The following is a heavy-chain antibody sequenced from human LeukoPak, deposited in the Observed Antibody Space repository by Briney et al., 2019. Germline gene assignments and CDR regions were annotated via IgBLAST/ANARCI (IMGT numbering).Heavy chain of an antibody. CDR1: GFRFSDYY. D-gene: IGHD1-26*01. Sequence: GGSLRLSCAASGFRFSDYYMSRVRQAPGKGLEWVSYIGISSETIYYADSVKGRFTISRDNAKNSLSLQMNSLRAEDTAVYYCARGGSYYLYYFDYWGQGTPVTVSS. CDR3: ARGGSYYLYYFDY. J-gene: IGHJ4*02. CDR2: IGISSETI. V-gene: IGHV3-11*04.